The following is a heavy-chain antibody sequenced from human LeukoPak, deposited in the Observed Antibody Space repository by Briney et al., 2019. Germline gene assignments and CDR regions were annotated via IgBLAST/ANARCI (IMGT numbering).Heavy chain of an antibody. J-gene: IGHJ3*02. CDR1: GFTFSTYA. D-gene: IGHD6-19*01. CDR3: ARVIPAVAGGWEDAFDI. V-gene: IGHV3-23*01. Sequence: GGSLRLSCAASGFTFSTYAMNWVRQAPGKGLEWVSAIGGSGDSTYYADSVKGRFTISRDNSKNTLYLQMNSLRAEDTAVYYCARVIPAVAGGWEDAFDIWGQGTMVTVSS. CDR2: IGGSGDST.